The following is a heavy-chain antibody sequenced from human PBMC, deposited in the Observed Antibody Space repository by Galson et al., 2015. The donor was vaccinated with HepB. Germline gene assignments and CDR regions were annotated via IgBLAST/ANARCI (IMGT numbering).Heavy chain of an antibody. Sequence: SLRLSCAASGFTFSSYAMHWVRQAPGKGLEWVAVISYDGSNKYYADSVKGRFTISRDNSKNTPYLQMNSLRAEDTAVYYCASPLIAARTVDYWGQGTLVTVSS. CDR2: ISYDGSNK. CDR1: GFTFSSYA. V-gene: IGHV3-30-3*01. CDR3: ASPLIAARTVDY. D-gene: IGHD6-6*01. J-gene: IGHJ4*02.